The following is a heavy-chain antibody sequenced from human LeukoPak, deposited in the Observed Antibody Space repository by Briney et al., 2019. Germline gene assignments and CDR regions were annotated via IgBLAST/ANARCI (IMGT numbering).Heavy chain of an antibody. CDR3: ARAGSGIGAFDI. CDR1: GFTVSSNY. D-gene: IGHD3-10*01. CDR2: VYSGGST. J-gene: IGHJ3*02. V-gene: IGHV3-66*01. Sequence: GGSLRLSCAASGFTVSSNYMSWVRQAPGKGLEWASVVYSGGSTYYADSVKGRFTISRDNSKNTLYFQMNSLRAEDTAVYYCARAGSGIGAFDIWGQGTMVTVSS.